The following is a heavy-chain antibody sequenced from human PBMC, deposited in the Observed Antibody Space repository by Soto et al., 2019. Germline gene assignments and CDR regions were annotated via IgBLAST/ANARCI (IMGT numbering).Heavy chain of an antibody. J-gene: IGHJ6*02. CDR2: IYPGDSDT. Sequence: GESLKISCKGSGYSFTSYWIGWVRQMPGKGLEWMGIIYPGDSDTRYSPSFQGQVTISADKSISTAYLQWSSLKASDTAMYYCARLTYYDFWSGYYISPYGMDVWGQGTTVTVSS. D-gene: IGHD3-3*01. V-gene: IGHV5-51*01. CDR3: ARLTYYDFWSGYYISPYGMDV. CDR1: GYSFTSYW.